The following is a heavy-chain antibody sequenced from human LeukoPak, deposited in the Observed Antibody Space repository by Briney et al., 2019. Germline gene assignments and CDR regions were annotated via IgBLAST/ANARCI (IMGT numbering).Heavy chain of an antibody. CDR2: IIPIFGTA. Sequence: ASVKVSCKASGGTFSSYAISWVRQAPGQGLEWMGGIIPIFGTANYAQKFQGRVTITTDESTSTAYMELSSLRSEDTAVYYCARDWFDMNWFDPWGQGTLVTASS. V-gene: IGHV1-69*05. D-gene: IGHD3-9*01. CDR1: GGTFSSYA. CDR3: ARDWFDMNWFDP. J-gene: IGHJ5*02.